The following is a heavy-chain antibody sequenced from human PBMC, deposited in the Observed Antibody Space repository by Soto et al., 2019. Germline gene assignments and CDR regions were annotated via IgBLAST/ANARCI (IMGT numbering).Heavy chain of an antibody. CDR1: GGSISSSSYC. CDR2: IYYSGST. J-gene: IGHJ6*02. V-gene: IGHV4-39*01. Sequence: SETLSLTCTVSGGSISSSSYCWGWIRQPPGKGLEWIGSIYYSGSTYYNPSLKSRVTISVDTSKNQFSLKLSSVTAADTAVYYCARHPIQLWLYYYYGMDVWGQGTTVTVSS. CDR3: ARHPIQLWLYYYYGMDV. D-gene: IGHD5-18*01.